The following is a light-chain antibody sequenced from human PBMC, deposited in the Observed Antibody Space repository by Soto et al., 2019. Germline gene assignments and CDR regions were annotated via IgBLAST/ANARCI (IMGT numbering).Light chain of an antibody. CDR2: GAS. CDR1: QSVSTN. J-gene: IGKJ1*01. CDR3: QQYNKWPRT. V-gene: IGKV3-15*01. Sequence: EIVMRQSPASLSVSPGERATLSCRASQSVSTNLAWYQQKPGQAPKLLIYGASTRATGVPDRFSGSGSGTESTLTISSLQSEDLTVYYCQQYNKWPRTFGQGTKVDI.